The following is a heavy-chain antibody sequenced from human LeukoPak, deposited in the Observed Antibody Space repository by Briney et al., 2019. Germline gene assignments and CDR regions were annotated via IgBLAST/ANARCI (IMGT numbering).Heavy chain of an antibody. D-gene: IGHD4-17*01. CDR2: INPSGGST. Sequence: GASVKVSCKASGYTFTSYYMHWVRQAPGQGLEWMGIINPSGGSTSYAQKFQGRVTMTRDMSTSTVYMELSSLRSEDTAVYYCARAVITVTTYTNWFDPWGQGTLVTVSS. J-gene: IGHJ5*02. V-gene: IGHV1-46*01. CDR1: GYTFTSYY. CDR3: ARAVITVTTYTNWFDP.